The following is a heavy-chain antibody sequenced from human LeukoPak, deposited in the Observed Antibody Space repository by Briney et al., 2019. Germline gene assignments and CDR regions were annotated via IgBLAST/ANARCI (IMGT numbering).Heavy chain of an antibody. Sequence: PSETLSLTCTVSGGSISSYYWSWIRQPAGKGLEWIGRIYTSGSTNYNPSLKSRVTMSVDTSKNQFSLKLNSVTAADTAVYYCARGGPYGSGSFYFDYWGQGTLVTVSS. CDR3: ARGGPYGSGSFYFDY. V-gene: IGHV4-4*07. CDR1: GGSISSYY. J-gene: IGHJ4*02. D-gene: IGHD2-15*01. CDR2: IYTSGST.